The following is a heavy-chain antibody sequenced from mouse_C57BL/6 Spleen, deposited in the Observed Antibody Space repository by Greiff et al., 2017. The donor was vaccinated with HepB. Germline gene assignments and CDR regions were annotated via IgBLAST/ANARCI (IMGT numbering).Heavy chain of an antibody. CDR2: IYPGGGYT. D-gene: IGHD1-1*01. V-gene: IGHV1-63*01. Sequence: VQLQQSGAELVRPGTSVKMSCKASGYTFTNYWIGWAKQRPGHGLEWIGDIYPGGGYTNYNEKFKGKATLTADKSSSTACMQFSSLTSADSAIYYCARDYGSSYPGFAYWGQGTLVTVSA. J-gene: IGHJ3*01. CDR1: GYTFTNYW. CDR3: ARDYGSSYPGFAY.